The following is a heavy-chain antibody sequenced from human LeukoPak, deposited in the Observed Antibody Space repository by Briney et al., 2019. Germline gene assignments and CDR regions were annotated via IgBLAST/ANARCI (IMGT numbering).Heavy chain of an antibody. V-gene: IGHV3-23*01. J-gene: IGHJ4*02. CDR2: ITGCGERT. CDR1: AFSFSSYA. D-gene: IGHD6-19*01. Sequence: GGSVRLSCAASAFSFSSYAMSWVRQAPGKGLEWVSSITGCGERTYYTDSVKGRFTISRDNSWNTLFLQMNGLRGEDTARYYCARDPRPGYSSGWYYFDYWGQGAQVLVSA. CDR3: ARDPRPGYSSGWYYFDY.